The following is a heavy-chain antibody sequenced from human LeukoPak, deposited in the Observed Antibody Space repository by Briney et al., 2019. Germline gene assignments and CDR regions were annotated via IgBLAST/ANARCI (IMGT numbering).Heavy chain of an antibody. Sequence: SETLSLTCTVSGGSISSGGYYWSWIRQHPGKGLEWIGYIYYSGSTYYNPSLKSRVTISVDTSKNQFSLKLCSVTAADTAVYYCARLSGEMFFDYWGQGTLVTVSS. V-gene: IGHV4-31*03. CDR1: GGSISSGGYY. CDR2: IYYSGST. J-gene: IGHJ4*02. CDR3: ARLSGEMFFDY. D-gene: IGHD3-10*01.